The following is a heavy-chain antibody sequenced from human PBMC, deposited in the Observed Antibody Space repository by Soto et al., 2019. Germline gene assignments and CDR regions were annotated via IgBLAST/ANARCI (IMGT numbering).Heavy chain of an antibody. D-gene: IGHD3-16*02. CDR3: ARGRFDYVWGSYRRHDAFDI. J-gene: IGHJ3*02. CDR1: GGSISSGGYY. V-gene: IGHV4-31*03. Sequence: QVQLQESGPGLVKPSQTLSLTCTVSGGSISSGGYYWSWIRQHPGKGLEWIGYIYYSGSTYYNPSLKGRVTISVDTSKNQFSLKLSSVTAADTAVYYCARGRFDYVWGSYRRHDAFDIWGQGTMVTVSS. CDR2: IYYSGST.